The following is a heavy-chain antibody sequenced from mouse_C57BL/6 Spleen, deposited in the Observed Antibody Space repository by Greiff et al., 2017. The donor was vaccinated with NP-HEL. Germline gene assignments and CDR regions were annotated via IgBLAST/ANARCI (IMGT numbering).Heavy chain of an antibody. J-gene: IGHJ4*01. CDR2: ISDGGSYT. CDR1: GFTFSSYA. V-gene: IGHV5-4*01. CDR3: ARRGYYDGAMDY. Sequence: EVQVVESGGGLVKPGGSLKLSCAASGFTFSSYAMSWVRQTPEKRLEWVATISDGGSYTYYPDHVQGRFPISRDNAKNNLYLQMSHLKYEDTARYYCARRGYYDGAMDYWGQGTSVTVSS. D-gene: IGHD1-1*01.